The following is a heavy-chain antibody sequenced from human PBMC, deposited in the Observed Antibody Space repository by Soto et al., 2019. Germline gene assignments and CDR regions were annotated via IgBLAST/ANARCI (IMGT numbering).Heavy chain of an antibody. CDR3: ARDIGYYGSGSPFVDY. CDR1: GYTFTSYG. D-gene: IGHD3-10*01. V-gene: IGHV1-18*01. J-gene: IGHJ4*02. Sequence: ASVKVSCKASGYTFTSYGISWVRQAPGQGLEWMGWISAYNGNTNYAQKLQGRVTMTTDTSTSTAYMELRSLRSDDTAVYYCARDIGYYGSGSPFVDYWGQGTLVTVSS. CDR2: ISAYNGNT.